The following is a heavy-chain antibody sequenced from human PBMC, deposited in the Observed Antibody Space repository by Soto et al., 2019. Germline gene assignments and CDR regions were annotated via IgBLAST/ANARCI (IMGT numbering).Heavy chain of an antibody. D-gene: IGHD6-19*01. J-gene: IGHJ4*02. V-gene: IGHV3-30*18. CDR1: GFTFSSYG. CDR3: AKMVERYSSGWSDY. Sequence: GGFLRLSCAASGFTFSSYGMHWVRQAPGKGLEWVAVISYDGSNKYYADSVKGRFTISRDNSKNTLYLQMNSLRAEDTAVYYCAKMVERYSSGWSDYWGQGTLVTVSS. CDR2: ISYDGSNK.